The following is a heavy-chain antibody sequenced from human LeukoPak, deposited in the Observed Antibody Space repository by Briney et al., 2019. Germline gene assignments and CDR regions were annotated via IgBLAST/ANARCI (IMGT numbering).Heavy chain of an antibody. Sequence: PSGTLSLTCAVSGGSISSSNWWGWVRQPPGKGLEWIGEIYHSGSTNYNPSLKSRVTISVDKSKNQFSLKLSSVTAADTAVYYCARIHRYCSGGACYVLDNWGQGTLVAVSS. CDR3: ARIHRYCSGGACYVLDN. D-gene: IGHD2-15*01. CDR2: IYHSGST. J-gene: IGHJ4*02. V-gene: IGHV4-4*02. CDR1: GGSISSSNW.